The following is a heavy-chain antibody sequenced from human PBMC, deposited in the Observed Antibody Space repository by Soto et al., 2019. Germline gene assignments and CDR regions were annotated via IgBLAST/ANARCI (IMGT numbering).Heavy chain of an antibody. CDR1: GFTLSAYW. CDR2: INRDGSKK. J-gene: IGHJ3*02. D-gene: IGHD6-13*01. CDR3: ARDVSPGSSSLYLDAFDI. Sequence: EVQLEESEGDLVQPGGSLRLSCAASGFTLSAYWMTWVRQAPGKGLEWVANINRDGSKKCYLDSVRGRFTISRDNVGNSLYLQMDSLRADDTALYYCARDVSPGSSSLYLDAFDIWGQGTMVTVSS. V-gene: IGHV3-7*05.